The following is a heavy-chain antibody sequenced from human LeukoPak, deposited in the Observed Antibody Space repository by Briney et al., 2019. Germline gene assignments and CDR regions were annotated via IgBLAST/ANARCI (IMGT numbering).Heavy chain of an antibody. D-gene: IGHD6-13*01. Sequence: GGSLRLSCAASGFTFSGYWMSWVRQAPGKGLEWVANIKQDGSEKYYVDSVKGRFTISRDNAKNSLYLQMNSLRAEDTAVYYCARDARPYSSSSPFDYWGQGTLVTVSS. CDR3: ARDARPYSSSSPFDY. CDR1: GFTFSGYW. CDR2: IKQDGSEK. V-gene: IGHV3-7*01. J-gene: IGHJ4*02.